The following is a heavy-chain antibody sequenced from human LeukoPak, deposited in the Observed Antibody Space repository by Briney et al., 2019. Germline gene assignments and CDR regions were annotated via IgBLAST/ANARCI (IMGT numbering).Heavy chain of an antibody. CDR3: ARDRGGSKYFDY. Sequence: GGSLRLSCAASGFTFSSYGMHWVRQAPDKGLEWVAFTWSDGTDKYYADSVKGRFTISRDNSKNTLYLQMNSLRAEDTAVYYCARDRGGSKYFDYWGQGTLVTVSS. D-gene: IGHD3-10*01. CDR1: GFTFSSYG. V-gene: IGHV3-33*08. J-gene: IGHJ4*02. CDR2: TWSDGTDK.